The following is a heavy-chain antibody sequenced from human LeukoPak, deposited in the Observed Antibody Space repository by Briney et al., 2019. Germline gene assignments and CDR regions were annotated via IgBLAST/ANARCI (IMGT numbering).Heavy chain of an antibody. CDR3: AKDHDMPAAGYHFDY. CDR1: GGTFSSYA. V-gene: IGHV1-69*04. D-gene: IGHD6-13*01. J-gene: IGHJ4*02. Sequence: SVKVSCKASGGTFSSYAISWVRQAPGQGLEWMGRIIPILGIANYAQKFQGRVTITADKSTSTAYMELSSLRAEDTAVYYCAKDHDMPAAGYHFDYWGQGTLVTVSS. CDR2: IIPILGIA.